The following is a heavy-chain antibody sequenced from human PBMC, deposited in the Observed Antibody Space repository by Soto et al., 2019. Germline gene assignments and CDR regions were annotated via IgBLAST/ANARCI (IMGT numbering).Heavy chain of an antibody. CDR2: IISLFGTA. J-gene: IGHJ4*02. Sequence: QVQLVQSGAEVKQPGSSVKVSFNTSGGTFSTYAIYWVRQAPGQGLEWMGAIISLFGTADNAQTFQGRVTIPADESTSTAYLELRSPRSEDTAVYYCARPKGSYSSGYYYFDYWGQGTLVPVSS. CDR3: ARPKGSYSSGYYYFDY. CDR1: GGTFSTYA. V-gene: IGHV1-69*01. D-gene: IGHD6-19*01.